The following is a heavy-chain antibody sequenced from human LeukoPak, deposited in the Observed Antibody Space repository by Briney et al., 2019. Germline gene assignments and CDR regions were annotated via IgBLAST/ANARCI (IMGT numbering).Heavy chain of an antibody. V-gene: IGHV3-23*01. CDR2: ISGSGGST. D-gene: IGHD6-19*01. Sequence: GGSLRLSCAASGFTFSSYAMSWVRQAPGKGLEWVSAISGSGGSTYYADSVKGRSTISRDNSKNTLYLQMNSLRAEDTAVYYCAKDRAFLLAGTHAFDIWGQGTMVTVSS. CDR1: GFTFSSYA. J-gene: IGHJ3*02. CDR3: AKDRAFLLAGTHAFDI.